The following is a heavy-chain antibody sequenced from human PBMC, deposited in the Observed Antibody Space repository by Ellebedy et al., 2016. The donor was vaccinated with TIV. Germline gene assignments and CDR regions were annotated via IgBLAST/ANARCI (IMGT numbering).Heavy chain of an antibody. CDR3: AKVLFAFGEFESPFDP. Sequence: GGSLRLSCAASRFTFHSYGMHWVRQAPGKGLEWVTFIRYDGSDKYYADSVKGRFTVSRDNSKNTLTLQMNSLRPEDTAVYYCAKVLFAFGEFESPFDPWGQGTLVIVSS. CDR1: RFTFHSYG. V-gene: IGHV3-30*02. D-gene: IGHD3-10*01. J-gene: IGHJ5*02. CDR2: IRYDGSDK.